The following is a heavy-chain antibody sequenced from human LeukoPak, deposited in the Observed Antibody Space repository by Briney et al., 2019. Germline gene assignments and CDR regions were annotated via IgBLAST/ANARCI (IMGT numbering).Heavy chain of an antibody. J-gene: IGHJ4*02. CDR1: GGSISSSSYY. CDR3: ARGGRLPVTKELNFDY. Sequence: PSETLSLTCTVSGGSISSSSYYWGWIRQPPGKGLEWIGSIYYSGNTYYNPSLKSRVTISVDTSKNQFSLKLSSVTAADTAVYYCARGGRLPVTKELNFDYWGQGTLVTVSS. CDR2: IYYSGNT. D-gene: IGHD4-17*01. V-gene: IGHV4-39*07.